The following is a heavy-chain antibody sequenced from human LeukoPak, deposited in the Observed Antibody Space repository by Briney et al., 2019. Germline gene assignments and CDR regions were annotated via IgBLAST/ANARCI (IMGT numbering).Heavy chain of an antibody. V-gene: IGHV3-48*03. Sequence: LPGGSLRLSCVASGFAFSTYEMNWVRQAPGKGLEWVSYISSSGVTISYADSVKGRFTISRDNANNSLFLQMNSLRAEDTAVYYCARFPEWELLGSPPPWGQGTMVTVSS. J-gene: IGHJ3*01. D-gene: IGHD1-26*01. CDR3: ARFPEWELLGSPPP. CDR1: GFAFSTYE. CDR2: ISSSGVTI.